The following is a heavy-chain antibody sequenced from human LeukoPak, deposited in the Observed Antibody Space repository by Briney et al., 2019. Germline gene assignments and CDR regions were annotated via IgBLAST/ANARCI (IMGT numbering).Heavy chain of an antibody. Sequence: ASVKVSCKASGYTFTSYYMHWVRQAPGQGLEWMGIINPSGGSTSYAQKFQGRVTMTRDMSTSTVYMELSSLRSEDTAVYYCARANPAPYDSSGYNFRGYFDYWGQGTLVTVSS. CDR1: GYTFTSYY. V-gene: IGHV1-46*01. CDR2: INPSGGST. D-gene: IGHD3-22*01. CDR3: ARANPAPYDSSGYNFRGYFDY. J-gene: IGHJ4*02.